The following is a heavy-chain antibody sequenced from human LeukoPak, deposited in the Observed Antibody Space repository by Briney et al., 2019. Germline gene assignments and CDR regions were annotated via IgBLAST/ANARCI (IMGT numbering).Heavy chain of an antibody. Sequence: PSETLSLTCTVSGGSISSSSYYWGWIRQPPGKGLEWIGNIYYGGSTYYNPSLKSRVTISVDTSKNQFSLKLTSVTAADTAVYYCARSYGSGNYFDYWGQGILVTVSS. CDR2: IYYGGST. CDR3: ARSYGSGNYFDY. D-gene: IGHD3-10*01. V-gene: IGHV4-39*01. J-gene: IGHJ4*02. CDR1: GGSISSSSYY.